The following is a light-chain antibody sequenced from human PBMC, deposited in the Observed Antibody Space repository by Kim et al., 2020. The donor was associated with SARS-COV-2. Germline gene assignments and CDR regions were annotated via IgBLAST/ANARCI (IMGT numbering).Light chain of an antibody. J-gene: IGLJ3*02. CDR1: KLGDKY. Sequence: PEQTAGCTCSGDKLGDKYACWYQQKPGQSPVLVIYQDSKRPSGIPERFSGSNSGNTATLTISGTQAMDEADYYCQAWDSSTAWRVFGGGTQLTVL. CDR3: QAWDSSTAWRV. CDR2: QDS. V-gene: IGLV3-1*01.